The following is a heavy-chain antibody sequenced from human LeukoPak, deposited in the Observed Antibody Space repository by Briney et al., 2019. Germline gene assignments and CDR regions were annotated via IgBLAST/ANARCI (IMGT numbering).Heavy chain of an antibody. CDR3: TRESGAFSPFGF. D-gene: IGHD1-26*01. J-gene: IGHJ4*02. V-gene: IGHV4-59*12. CDR2: VRLNGAT. CDR1: DGAISSYY. Sequence: SETLSLTCTVSDGAISSYYWSWVRQPPGKGLEWIGEVRLNGATNYNPSLESRFSMSIDKSNNHLSLEVTSVTAADTAIYYCTRESGAFSPFGFWGQGTLVTVSS.